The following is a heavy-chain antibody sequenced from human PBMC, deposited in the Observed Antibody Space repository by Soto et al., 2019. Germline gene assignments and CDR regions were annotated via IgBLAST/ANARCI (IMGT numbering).Heavy chain of an antibody. J-gene: IGHJ4*02. CDR1: GYTFTNFG. D-gene: IGHD4-17*01. V-gene: IGHV1-18*01. Sequence: ASVKVSCKASGYTFTNFGISWVRQAPGQGLEWMGWISAYNGNTNYAQKFQGRVTMTTDTSTSTAYLQMNSLKTEDTAVYYCTRGPSTYGGNSVGYWGQGTLVTVSS. CDR3: TRGPSTYGGNSVGY. CDR2: ISAYNGNT.